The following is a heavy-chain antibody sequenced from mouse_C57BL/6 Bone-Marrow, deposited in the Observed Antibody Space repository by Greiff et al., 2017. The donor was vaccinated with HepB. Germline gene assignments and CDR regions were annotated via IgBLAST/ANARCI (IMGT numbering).Heavy chain of an antibody. J-gene: IGHJ2*01. CDR1: GYTFTDYE. CDR2: IDPETGGT. Sequence: VKLQQSGAELVRPGASVTLSCKASGYTFTDYEMHWVKQTPVHGLEWIGAIDPETGGTAYNQKFKGKAILTADKSSSTAYMELRSLTSEDSAVYYCTRPSIYYYGSSYCFDYWGQGTTLTVSS. V-gene: IGHV1-15*01. D-gene: IGHD1-1*01. CDR3: TRPSIYYYGSSYCFDY.